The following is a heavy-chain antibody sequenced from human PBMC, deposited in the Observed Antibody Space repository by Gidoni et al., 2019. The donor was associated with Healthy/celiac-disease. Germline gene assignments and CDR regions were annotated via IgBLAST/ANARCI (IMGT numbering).Heavy chain of an antibody. Sequence: QVQLVESGGGLVKPGGSLRLSCAASGFTFSDYYMSWIRQAPGKGLEWVSYISSSSSYTNYADSVKGRFTISRDNAKNSLYLQMNSLRAEDTAVYYCARAPEDYSNHGDAFDIWGQGTMVTVSS. CDR3: ARAPEDYSNHGDAFDI. D-gene: IGHD4-4*01. J-gene: IGHJ3*02. V-gene: IGHV3-11*06. CDR2: ISSSSSYT. CDR1: GFTFSDYY.